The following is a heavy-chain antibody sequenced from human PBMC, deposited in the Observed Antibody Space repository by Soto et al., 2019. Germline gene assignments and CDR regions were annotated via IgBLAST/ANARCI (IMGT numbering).Heavy chain of an antibody. CDR1: GDSVSSNSAA. V-gene: IGHV6-1*01. CDR2: TYYRSKWYN. CDR3: ARDRPLGPNGPFSGPFPMIVVEPHDAFDI. Sequence: SQTLSLTCAISGDSVSSNSAAWNWIRQSPSRGLEWLGRTYYRSKWYNDYAVSVKSRITNNPDTSKNQFSLQLNSVTPEDTAVYYCARDRPLGPNGPFSGPFPMIVVEPHDAFDIWGQGTMVTVSS. D-gene: IGHD3-22*01. J-gene: IGHJ3*02.